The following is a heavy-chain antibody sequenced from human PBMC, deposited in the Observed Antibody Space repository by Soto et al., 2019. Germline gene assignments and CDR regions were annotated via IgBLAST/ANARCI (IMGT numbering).Heavy chain of an antibody. V-gene: IGHV1-8*01. CDR1: GYTFTSYD. CDR3: ARAPYYGSGSYYPD. J-gene: IGHJ4*02. CDR2: MNPNSGNT. D-gene: IGHD3-10*01. Sequence: QVQLVQSGAEVKQPGASVKVSCKASGYTFTSYDINWVRQATGQGLEWMGWMNPNSGNTGYAQKFQGRVTMTRNTSISTAYMELSSLRSEDTAVHYCARAPYYGSGSYYPDWGQGTLVTVSS.